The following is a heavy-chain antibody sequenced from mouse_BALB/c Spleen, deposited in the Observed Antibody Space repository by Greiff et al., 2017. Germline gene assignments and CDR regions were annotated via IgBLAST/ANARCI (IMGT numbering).Heavy chain of an antibody. Sequence: VQLQQSGPELVKPGASVKMSCKASGYTFTSYVMHWVKQTPGQGLEWIGYINPYNDGTKYNEKFKGKATLTSDKSSSTAYMELSSLTSEDSAVYYCARWGFYDYDVGFAYGGQGTLVTVSA. CDR1: GYTFTSYV. CDR2: INPYNDGT. J-gene: IGHJ3*01. CDR3: ARWGFYDYDVGFAY. D-gene: IGHD2-4*01. V-gene: IGHV1-14*01.